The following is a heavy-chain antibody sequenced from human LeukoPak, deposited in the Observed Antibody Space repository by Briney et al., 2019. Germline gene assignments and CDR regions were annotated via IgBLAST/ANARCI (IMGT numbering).Heavy chain of an antibody. D-gene: IGHD2-15*01. Sequence: GGSLRLSCAVSGSTLTEHAWSWVRQAPGEGLEWVSGIIDVGGTYYADSVKGRFTISRDSSKNTLYLQMNNLRAEDTATYYCAKDYCRGGNCPLPFFDSWGQGTLVTVSS. CDR1: GSTLTEHA. J-gene: IGHJ4*02. V-gene: IGHV3-23*01. CDR3: AKDYCRGGNCPLPFFDS. CDR2: IIDVGGT.